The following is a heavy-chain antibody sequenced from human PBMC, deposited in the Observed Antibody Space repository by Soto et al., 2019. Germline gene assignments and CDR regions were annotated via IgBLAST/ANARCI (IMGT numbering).Heavy chain of an antibody. CDR3: APPEGVLITGTTSDDY. J-gene: IGHJ4*02. CDR2: INHSGST. CDR1: GGSFSGYY. D-gene: IGHD1-20*01. Sequence: SLTCAVYGGSFSGYYWSWIRQPPGKGLEWIGEINHSGSTNYNPSLKSRVTISVDTSKNQFSLKLSSVTAADTAVYYCAPPEGVLITGTTSDDYWGQGTLVTVSS. V-gene: IGHV4-34*01.